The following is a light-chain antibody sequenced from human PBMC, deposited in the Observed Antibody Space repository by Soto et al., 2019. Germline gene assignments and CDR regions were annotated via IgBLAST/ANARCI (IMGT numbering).Light chain of an antibody. J-gene: IGKJ2*01. CDR1: QGISTW. Sequence: DIQMTQSPSSVSASVGDRVTITCRASQGISTWLAWYQQKPGQAPKLLIYAASSLQSGVSSRFSGSGSGTDSTLTISSLQPEDFATYYCLQSDSFPHTFGPGTKLHIK. CDR2: AAS. V-gene: IGKV1-12*01. CDR3: LQSDSFPHT.